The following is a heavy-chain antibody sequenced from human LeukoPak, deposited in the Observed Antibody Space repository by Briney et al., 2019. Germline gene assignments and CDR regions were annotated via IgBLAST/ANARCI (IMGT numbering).Heavy chain of an antibody. J-gene: IGHJ4*02. V-gene: IGHV3-23*01. CDR3: AKERGSLPAGQNRFDY. Sequence: PGGSLRLSCAASGFTFSSYAVSWVRQAPGKGLEWVSAISGGGDNTYYADSVKGRSTISRDNSKNTLYLHMNSLRAEDTAVYYCAKERGSLPAGQNRFDYWGQGTLVTVSS. CDR1: GFTFSSYA. CDR2: ISGGGDNT. D-gene: IGHD2-2*01.